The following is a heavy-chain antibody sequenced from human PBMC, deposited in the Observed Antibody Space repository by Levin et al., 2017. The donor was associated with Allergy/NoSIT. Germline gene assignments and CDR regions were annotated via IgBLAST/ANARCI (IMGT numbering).Heavy chain of an antibody. CDR1: GITFDDYA. Sequence: RTGGSLRLSCVASGITFDDYAMHWVRQAPGKGLEWVSGINWNGGSLGYADSVKGRFTISRDNAKNSLYLQMNSLRAEDTAFYYCAKDHYGSGSYVGYGFDFWGQGTMVTVSS. CDR2: INWNGGSL. V-gene: IGHV3-9*01. CDR3: AKDHYGSGSYVGYGFDF. D-gene: IGHD3-10*01. J-gene: IGHJ3*01.